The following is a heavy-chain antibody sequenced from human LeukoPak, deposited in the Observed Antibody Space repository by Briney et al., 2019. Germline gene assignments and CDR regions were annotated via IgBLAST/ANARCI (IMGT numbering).Heavy chain of an antibody. J-gene: IGHJ4*02. Sequence: GGSLRLSCAASGFTFSIYAMSWVRQAPGKGLEWVSTISGSGGSTYYADSVKGRFTISRDNSKNTLYLQMNSLRAEDTPVYYCAKVVGLQWLVRANFDYWGQGTLVTVSS. CDR1: GFTFSIYA. CDR2: ISGSGGST. V-gene: IGHV3-23*01. D-gene: IGHD6-19*01. CDR3: AKVVGLQWLVRANFDY.